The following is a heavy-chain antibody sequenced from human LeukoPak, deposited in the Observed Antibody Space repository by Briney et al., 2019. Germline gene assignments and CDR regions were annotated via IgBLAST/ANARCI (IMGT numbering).Heavy chain of an antibody. Sequence: SETLSLTCTVSGGSISSYYWSWVRQPPGKGLEWIGYIYYSGSTNYNPSLKSRVTISVDTSKNQFSLKLSSVTAADTAVYYCAMYSSGWSRGFDYWGQGTLVTVSS. CDR2: IYYSGST. D-gene: IGHD6-19*01. CDR3: AMYSSGWSRGFDY. V-gene: IGHV4-59*01. J-gene: IGHJ4*02. CDR1: GGSISSYY.